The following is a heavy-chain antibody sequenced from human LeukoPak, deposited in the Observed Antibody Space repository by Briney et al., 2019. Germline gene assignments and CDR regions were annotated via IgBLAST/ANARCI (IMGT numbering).Heavy chain of an antibody. D-gene: IGHD1-1*01. J-gene: IGHJ4*02. CDR1: GFTSSSLA. CDR2: IRSNGDTT. CDR3: AKGQELDDGVFDS. Sequence: GGSLRLSCTASGFTSSSLAMTWVRQAPGQFLHWLSTIRSNGDTTYNADSVKGRFTISRDNSKNTLYLELNSLRVEDTATFYCAKGQELDDGVFDSWGQGTMVTVSS. V-gene: IGHV3-23*01.